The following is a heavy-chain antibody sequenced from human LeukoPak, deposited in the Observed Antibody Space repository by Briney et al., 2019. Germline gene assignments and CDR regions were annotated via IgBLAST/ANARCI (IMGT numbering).Heavy chain of an antibody. CDR1: GGSISTYY. CDR3: ARLLPPSGSYSYYYYYMDI. Sequence: SETLSLTCTVSGGSISTYYWSWIRQPPGKGLEWIGSIYTSGSTDYKPSLKSRVTISVDTSKNQFSLKLTSETAADTAVYYCARLLPPSGSYSYYYYYMDIWGKGTTVTVSS. J-gene: IGHJ6*03. D-gene: IGHD1-26*01. V-gene: IGHV4-4*09. CDR2: IYTSGST.